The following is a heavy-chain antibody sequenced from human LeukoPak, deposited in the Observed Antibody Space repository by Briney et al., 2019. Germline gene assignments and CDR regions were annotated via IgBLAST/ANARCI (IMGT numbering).Heavy chain of an antibody. V-gene: IGHV3-15*01. D-gene: IGHD4-17*01. CDR2: IKSKTSGGTA. CDR3: TTDVAGIGYGELDY. Sequence: GSLRLSCAASGFTFSSAWLSWVRQAPGKGLEWVGRIKSKTSGGTAEYAAPLKGRFTISRDDSKNTLYLQMNSLKAEDTAMYYCTTDVAGIGYGELDYWGQGTMVTVSS. J-gene: IGHJ3*01. CDR1: GFTFSSAW.